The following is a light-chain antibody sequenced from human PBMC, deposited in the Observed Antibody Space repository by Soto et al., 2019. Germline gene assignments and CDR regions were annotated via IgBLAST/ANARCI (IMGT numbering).Light chain of an antibody. CDR1: QSFRGL. J-gene: IGKJ5*01. CDR2: DAY. CDR3: QQRHMWPIT. Sequence: EVVLTQSPVTLSLSPGERATLSCRASQSFRGLLAWYQQKPGQAPRLLIYDAYNRATGIPPRFSGSGSGTAFTLTISSLEPEYSAVYYCQQRHMWPITFGQGTRLEIK. V-gene: IGKV3-11*01.